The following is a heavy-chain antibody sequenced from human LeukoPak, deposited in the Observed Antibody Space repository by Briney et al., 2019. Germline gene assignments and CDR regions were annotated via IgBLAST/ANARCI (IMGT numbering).Heavy chain of an antibody. D-gene: IGHD3-16*01. V-gene: IGHV4-34*01. CDR2: LSHSGNT. CDR3: ARSSYDYVWGTLAF. Sequence: SETLSLTCAVYGGSFSGFYWNWIRQSPGKGLEWIGDLSHSGNTNYNPLLESRVTISGDTSKNQFSLKLTSVTAADTAVYYCARSSYDYVWGTLAFWGQGILVTVSA. J-gene: IGHJ4*02. CDR1: GGSFSGFY.